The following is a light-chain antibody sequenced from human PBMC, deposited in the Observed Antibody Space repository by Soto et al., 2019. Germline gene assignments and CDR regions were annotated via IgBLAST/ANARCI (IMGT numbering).Light chain of an antibody. CDR2: RTS. J-gene: IGKJ2*01. V-gene: IGKV3-15*01. CDR1: QNVGYD. Sequence: EMVMRRSPSTLSVSAVEVSTLSFGASQNVGYDLAWYQQEPGQAPRLLIFRTSTRVTGIPARFSGSGSGTEFTLTITSLQSEDFAVYYCQQYKTWPEYTFGQGTKVDIK. CDR3: QQYKTWPEYT.